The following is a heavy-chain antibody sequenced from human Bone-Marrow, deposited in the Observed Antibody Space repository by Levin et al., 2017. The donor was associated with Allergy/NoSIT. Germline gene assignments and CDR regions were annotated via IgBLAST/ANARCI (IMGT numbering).Heavy chain of an antibody. D-gene: IGHD3-22*01. J-gene: IGHJ4*02. CDR2: IHHMGNT. CDR1: GDSINGGDYS. V-gene: IGHV4-31*03. Sequence: SETLSLTCTVSGDSINGGDYSWNWVRQHPGKGLEWIGNIHHMGNTDFNPSLRSRLTFSIDTSKNLLSLRLRSVTAADTAIYFCARGNLYHSSGYYFDSWGQGTQVTVSS. CDR3: ARGNLYHSSGYYFDS.